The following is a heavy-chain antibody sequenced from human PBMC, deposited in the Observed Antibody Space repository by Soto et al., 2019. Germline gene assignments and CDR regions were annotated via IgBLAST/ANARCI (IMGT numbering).Heavy chain of an antibody. V-gene: IGHV4-30-4*01. J-gene: IGHJ5*02. CDR2: IYYSGST. Sequence: KTSETLSLTCTVSGGSISSGDYYWSWIRQPPGKGLEWIGYIYYSGSTYYNPSLKSRVTISVDTSKNQFSLKLSSVTAADTAVYYCASLGITIFVGFDPWGQGTLVTVSS. CDR1: GGSISSGDYY. D-gene: IGHD3-3*01. CDR3: ASLGITIFVGFDP.